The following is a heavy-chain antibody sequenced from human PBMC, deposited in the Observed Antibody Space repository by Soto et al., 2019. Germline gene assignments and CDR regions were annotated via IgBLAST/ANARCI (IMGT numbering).Heavy chain of an antibody. CDR2: IDPSDSCT. CDR3: ARPIAAAGTLYNWFDP. CDR1: GYSFTSYW. Sequence: GESLKISCKGSGYSFTSYWISWVRQMPGKGLEWMGRIDPSDSCTNYSPSFQGHVTISADKSISTAYLQWSSLKASDTAMYYCARPIAAAGTLYNWFDPWGQGTLVTVSS. J-gene: IGHJ5*02. V-gene: IGHV5-10-1*01. D-gene: IGHD6-13*01.